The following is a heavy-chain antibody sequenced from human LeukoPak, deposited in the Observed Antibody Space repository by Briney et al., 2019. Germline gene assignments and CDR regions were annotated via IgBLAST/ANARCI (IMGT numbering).Heavy chain of an antibody. D-gene: IGHD4-23*01. CDR2: ISYDGSNK. Sequence: PGGSLRLSCAASGFTFSSYAMHWVRQAPGKGLEWVAVISYDGSNKYYADSVKGRFTISRDNSKNTLYLQMNSLRADDTAVYYCAKRLVTLTYGVDVWGQGTTVTVSS. CDR3: AKRLVTLTYGVDV. J-gene: IGHJ6*02. CDR1: GFTFSSYA. V-gene: IGHV3-30-3*02.